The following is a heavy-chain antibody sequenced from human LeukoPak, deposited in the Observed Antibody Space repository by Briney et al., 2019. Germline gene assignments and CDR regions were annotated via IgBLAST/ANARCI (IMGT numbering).Heavy chain of an antibody. CDR1: GLTFSSYS. CDR3: ARAHQEYYDFWSGYDY. Sequence: GGSLRLSCAASGLTFSSYSMNWVRQAPGKGLEWVSSISSSSSYIYYADSVKGRFTISRDNAKNSLYLQMNSLRAEDTAVYYCARAHQEYYDFWSGYDYWGQGTLVTVSS. J-gene: IGHJ4*02. CDR2: ISSSSSYI. V-gene: IGHV3-21*01. D-gene: IGHD3-3*01.